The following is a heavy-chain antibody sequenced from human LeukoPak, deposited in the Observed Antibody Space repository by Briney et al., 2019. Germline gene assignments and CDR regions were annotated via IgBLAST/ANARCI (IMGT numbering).Heavy chain of an antibody. D-gene: IGHD1-26*01. CDR2: INPNSGGT. Sequence: ASVKVSCKASGYTFIGYYMHWVRQAPGQGLEWMGWINPNSGGTNYAQKFQGRVTVTRDTSISTAYMELSRLRSDDTAVYYCARDDGGSYNFDYWGQGTLVTVSS. CDR1: GYTFIGYY. J-gene: IGHJ4*02. V-gene: IGHV1-2*02. CDR3: ARDDGGSYNFDY.